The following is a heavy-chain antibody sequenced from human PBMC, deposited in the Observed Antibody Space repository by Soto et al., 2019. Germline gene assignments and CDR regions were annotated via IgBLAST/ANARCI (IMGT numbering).Heavy chain of an antibody. CDR2: SSNSGTFA. J-gene: IGHJ4*02. V-gene: IGHV3-11*06. Sequence: GGSLRLSCSASGFTFNEYYMRWIRQAHGKGLEWISYSSNSGTFARYADSVKGRFSISRDNAKNSLYLQINSLRGDDTAIYYCARSGDNYNLLDYWGQGT. D-gene: IGHD1-1*01. CDR1: GFTFNEYY. CDR3: ARSGDNYNLLDY.